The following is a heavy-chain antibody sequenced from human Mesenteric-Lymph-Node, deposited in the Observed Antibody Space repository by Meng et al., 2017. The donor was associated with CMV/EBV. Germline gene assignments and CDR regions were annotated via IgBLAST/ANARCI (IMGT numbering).Heavy chain of an antibody. CDR1: GESITNHF. V-gene: IGHV4-59*11. CDR2: IYYTGAT. Sequence: SETLSLTCTVSGESITNHFWTWIRQPPGEGLEWFGYIYYTGATTYNPSLKSRVTISLDTSKKKFSLDLSSVATADTATYYCAKDASLGFDPWGPGTLVTVSS. J-gene: IGHJ5*02. D-gene: IGHD3-16*01. CDR3: AKDASLGFDP.